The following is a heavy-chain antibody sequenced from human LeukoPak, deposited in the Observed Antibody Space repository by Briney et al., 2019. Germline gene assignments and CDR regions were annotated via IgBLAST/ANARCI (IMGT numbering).Heavy chain of an antibody. V-gene: IGHV4-59*01. D-gene: IGHD2-8*01. CDR2: IYYSGST. CDR3: ARGRWPVYYFDY. CDR1: GGSISSYY. J-gene: IGHJ4*02. Sequence: SETLSLTCTVSGGSISSYYWSWIRQPPGKGLEWIGYIYYSGSTNYNPSLKSRVTISVDTSKNQFSLKLSSVTAADTAVYYCARGRWPVYYFDYWGQGTLVTVSS.